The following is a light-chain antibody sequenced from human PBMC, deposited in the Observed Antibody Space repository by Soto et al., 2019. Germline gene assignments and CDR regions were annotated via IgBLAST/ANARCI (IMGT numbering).Light chain of an antibody. Sequence: QSVLTQPASVSGSLGQSITISCTGTSSDVGGYNYVSWYQQFPGQAPNLIIYDVTNRPSGVSSRFSGSKSGSRASLTISGLQAEDEADYYCCSYTSSSTPWVFGTGTKVTVL. CDR3: CSYTSSSTPWV. CDR1: SSDVGGYNY. V-gene: IGLV2-14*03. CDR2: DVT. J-gene: IGLJ1*01.